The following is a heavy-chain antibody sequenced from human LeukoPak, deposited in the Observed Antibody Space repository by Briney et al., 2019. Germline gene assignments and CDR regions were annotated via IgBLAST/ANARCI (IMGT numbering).Heavy chain of an antibody. D-gene: IGHD3-3*01. Sequence: GGSLRLSCAASGFTFSSYAMSWVRQAPGKGLEWVSAISGSGGSTYYADSVKGRFTISRDNSKNTLYLQMNSLRAEDTAVYYCAKVPSSDDFWSGYHRRDFDYWGQGTLVTVSS. V-gene: IGHV3-23*01. CDR1: GFTFSSYA. CDR2: ISGSGGST. CDR3: AKVPSSDDFWSGYHRRDFDY. J-gene: IGHJ4*02.